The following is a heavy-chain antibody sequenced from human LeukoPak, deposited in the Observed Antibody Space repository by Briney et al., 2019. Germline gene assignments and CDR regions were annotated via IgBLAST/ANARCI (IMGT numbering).Heavy chain of an antibody. Sequence: GASVKVSCKASGYTFTGYYMHWVRQAPGQGLEWMGWINPNSGGTNYAQKFQGRVTMTRDTSISTAYMELSRLRSDDTAVYYCASLVAVAGATEYYYYGMDVWGQGTTVTVSS. J-gene: IGHJ6*02. CDR2: INPNSGGT. D-gene: IGHD6-19*01. CDR1: GYTFTGYY. CDR3: ASLVAVAGATEYYYYGMDV. V-gene: IGHV1-2*02.